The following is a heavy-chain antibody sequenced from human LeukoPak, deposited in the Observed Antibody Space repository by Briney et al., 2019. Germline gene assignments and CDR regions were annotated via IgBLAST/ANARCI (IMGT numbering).Heavy chain of an antibody. D-gene: IGHD2-2*02. CDR1: GYTFTSYD. CDR2: MNPNSGNT. J-gene: IGHJ4*02. CDR3: ARDLPYCSSTSCYTLFDY. Sequence: GASAKVSCKASGYTFTSYDIDWVRQATGQGLEWMGWMNPNSGNTGYAQKFQGRVTITRNTSISTAYMELSSLRSEDTAVYYCARDLPYCSSTSCYTLFDYWGQGTLVTVSS. V-gene: IGHV1-8*03.